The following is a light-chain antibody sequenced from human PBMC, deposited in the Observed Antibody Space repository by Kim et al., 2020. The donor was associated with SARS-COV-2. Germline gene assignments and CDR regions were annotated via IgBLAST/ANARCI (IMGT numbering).Light chain of an antibody. V-gene: IGKV4-1*01. CDR3: QQYYSTPFT. CDR1: QSVLYSSNNKND. J-gene: IGKJ3*01. Sequence: ATNNCKSSQSVLYSSNNKNDLAWYQQKPGQPPKLLIYWASTREAGVPDRFSGSGSGTDFTLTISSLQAEDVAVYYCQQYYSTPFTFGPGTKVDIK. CDR2: WAS.